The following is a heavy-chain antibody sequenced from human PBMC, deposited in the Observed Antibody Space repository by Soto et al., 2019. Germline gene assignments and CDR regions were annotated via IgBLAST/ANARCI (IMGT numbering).Heavy chain of an antibody. J-gene: IGHJ5*02. CDR3: TGGWGHESTALYYAS. CDR2: VIPLFGTA. Sequence: QVQLVQSGAEVKKPGSSVKVSCKASGGTFSRYAISWVRQAPGQGLEWMGGVIPLFGTANYAQKLEGRVTIAADASTSTAYLDLRGLRSEDTATYYCTGGWGHESTALYYASWGQGPLLTLSS. D-gene: IGHD3-22*01. V-gene: IGHV1-69*01. CDR1: GGTFSRYA.